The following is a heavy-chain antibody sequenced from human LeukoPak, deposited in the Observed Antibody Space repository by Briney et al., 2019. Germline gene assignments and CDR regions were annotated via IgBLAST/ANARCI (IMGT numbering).Heavy chain of an antibody. Sequence: SETLSLTCAVYGGSFSGYYWSWLRQPPGKGLEWIGEINHSGSTNYNPSLKSRVTISVDTSKNQFSLKLSSVTAADTAVYYCARGRGKYCSSTSCRTVNFDYWGQGTLVTVSS. CDR3: ARGRGKYCSSTSCRTVNFDY. D-gene: IGHD2-2*01. J-gene: IGHJ4*02. V-gene: IGHV4-34*01. CDR1: GGSFSGYY. CDR2: INHSGST.